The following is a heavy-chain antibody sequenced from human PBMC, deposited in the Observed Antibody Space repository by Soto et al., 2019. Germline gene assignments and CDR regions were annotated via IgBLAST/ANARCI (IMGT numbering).Heavy chain of an antibody. CDR1: GGSISFYY. V-gene: IGHV4-59*01. CDR2: IYYSGST. CDR3: ARSHSSSWHWFDP. D-gene: IGHD6-13*01. J-gene: IGHJ5*02. Sequence: ASETLSLTCTVSGGSISFYYWTWIRQPPGKGLEYIGYIYYSGSTNYNPSLKSRVTISVDTSKNQFSLKLSSVTAADTAVYYCARSHSSSWHWFDPWGQGTLVTVSS.